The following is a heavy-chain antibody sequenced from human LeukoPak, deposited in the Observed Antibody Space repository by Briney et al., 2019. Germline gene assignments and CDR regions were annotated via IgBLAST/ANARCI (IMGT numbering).Heavy chain of an antibody. V-gene: IGHV3-53*04. CDR3: ARGMVFRAFDL. D-gene: IGHD2-8*01. J-gene: IGHJ3*01. CDR1: GFNVSSNY. CDR2: IYSGGYT. Sequence: GGSLRLSCAASGFNVSSNYMSWVRQAPGKGLEWVSVIYSGGYTYYADSVKGRFTIARHDSKNTVNLQMNSLRAEDTAVYFCARGMVFRAFDLWGQGTMVTVSS.